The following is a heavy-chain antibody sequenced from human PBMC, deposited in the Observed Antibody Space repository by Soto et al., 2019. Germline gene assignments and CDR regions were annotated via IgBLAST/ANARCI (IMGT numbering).Heavy chain of an antibody. CDR2: IIPIFGTA. Sequence: SVKVSCKASGGTFSSYAISWVRQAPGQGLEWMGGIIPIFGTANYAQKFQGRVTITADESTSTAYMELSSLRSEDTAVYYCARYYPNYYDSIGYYSDNWCVPWGQGTLVTVSS. CDR3: ARYYPNYYDSIGYYSDNWCVP. CDR1: GGTFSSYA. J-gene: IGHJ5*02. D-gene: IGHD3-22*01. V-gene: IGHV1-69*13.